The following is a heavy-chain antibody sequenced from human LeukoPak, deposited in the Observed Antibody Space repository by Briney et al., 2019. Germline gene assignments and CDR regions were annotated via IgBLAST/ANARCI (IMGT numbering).Heavy chain of an antibody. CDR3: AKGRYYDSGNAFDI. CDR2: IRGNGDST. J-gene: IGHJ3*02. V-gene: IGHV3-23*01. D-gene: IGHD3-9*01. Sequence: PGGSLRLSCAASGFTFSSYAINWVRQAPGRGLEWVSAIRGNGDSTYNADSVKGRLTISRDNSKNTLYLQMNSLRAEDTAVYYCAKGRYYDSGNAFDIWGQGTMVTVSS. CDR1: GFTFSSYA.